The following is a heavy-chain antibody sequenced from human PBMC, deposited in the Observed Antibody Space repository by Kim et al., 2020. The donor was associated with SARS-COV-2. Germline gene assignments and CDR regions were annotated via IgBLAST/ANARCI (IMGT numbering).Heavy chain of an antibody. Sequence: GGSLRLSCAASGFTFSSYAMSWVRQAPGKGLEWVSAISGSGGSTYYADSVKGRFTISRDNSKNTLYLQMNSLRAEDTAVYYCAKVSHRGDQYAAASFDYWGQGTLVTVSS. CDR2: ISGSGGST. CDR3: AKVSHRGDQYAAASFDY. D-gene: IGHD3-10*01. CDR1: GFTFSSYA. V-gene: IGHV3-23*01. J-gene: IGHJ4*02.